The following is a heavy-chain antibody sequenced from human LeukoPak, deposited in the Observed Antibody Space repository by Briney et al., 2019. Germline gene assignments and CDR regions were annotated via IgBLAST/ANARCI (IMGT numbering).Heavy chain of an antibody. J-gene: IGHJ4*02. V-gene: IGHV4-34*01. Sequence: SETLSLTCSVSGDSLSTYYWSWIRQPPGKGLEWIGEINHRGSTNYNPSLKSRLTISVDTSRNQFSLKLNSVTAADTAVYYCAREGYDILTGYFNDYWGQGTLVTVSS. D-gene: IGHD3-9*01. CDR1: GDSLSTYY. CDR3: AREGYDILTGYFNDY. CDR2: INHRGST.